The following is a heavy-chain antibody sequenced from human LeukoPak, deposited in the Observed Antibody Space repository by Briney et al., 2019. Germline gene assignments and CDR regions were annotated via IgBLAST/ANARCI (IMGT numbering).Heavy chain of an antibody. V-gene: IGHV4-59*01. CDR2: IYYSGST. D-gene: IGHD2-15*01. J-gene: IGHJ3*02. Sequence: SETLSLTCTVSGGSISNYYWSWIRQPPGKGLEWIGYIYYSGSTNYNPSLKSRVTISVDTSKNQFSLKLSSVTAADTAVYYCARDRYPGRYCSGGSCYTDAFDIWGQGTMVTVSS. CDR3: ARDRYPGRYCSGGSCYTDAFDI. CDR1: GGSISNYY.